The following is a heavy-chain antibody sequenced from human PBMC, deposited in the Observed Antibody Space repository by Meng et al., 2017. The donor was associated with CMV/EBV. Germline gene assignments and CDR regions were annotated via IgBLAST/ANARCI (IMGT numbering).Heavy chain of an antibody. CDR3: ANIFLIVVVPAARGDY. J-gene: IGHJ4*02. CDR1: GFTFSSYS. Sequence: GESLKISCAASGFTFSSYSMNWVRQAPGKGLEWVSAISGSGGSTYYADSVKGRFTISRDNSKNTLYLQMNSLRAEDTAVYYCANIFLIVVVPAARGDYWGQGTLVTVSS. D-gene: IGHD2-2*01. V-gene: IGHV3-23*01. CDR2: ISGSGGST.